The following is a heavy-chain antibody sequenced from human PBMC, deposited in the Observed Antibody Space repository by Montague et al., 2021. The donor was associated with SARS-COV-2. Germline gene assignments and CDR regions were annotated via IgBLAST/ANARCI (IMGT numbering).Heavy chain of an antibody. J-gene: IGHJ1*01. V-gene: IGHV4-59*08. D-gene: IGHD2-15*01. Sequence: SEPLSLTCTVSGGSISSYYWSWIRQPPGKGLEWIGYIYYSGSTNYNPSLKSRVTISVDTSKNQFSLKLSSVTAADTAVYYCARLTRGTYCSGGSCYAPPPLVQHWGQGTLVTVSS. CDR3: ARLTRGTYCSGGSCYAPPPLVQH. CDR2: IYYSGST. CDR1: GGSISSYY.